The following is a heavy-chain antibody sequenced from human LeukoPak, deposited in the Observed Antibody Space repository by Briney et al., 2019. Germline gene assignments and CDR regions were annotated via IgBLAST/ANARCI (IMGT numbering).Heavy chain of an antibody. CDR1: GFTFSSYW. Sequence: PGGSLRLSCAASGFTFSSYWMHWVRQAPGKGLVWVSRINSDGSSTSYADSVKGRFTISRDNAKNTLYLQMNSLRAEDTAVYYCARESRRGYSYGYLDPWGQGTLVTVSS. CDR3: ARESRRGYSYGYLDP. D-gene: IGHD5-18*01. CDR2: INSDGSST. J-gene: IGHJ5*02. V-gene: IGHV3-74*01.